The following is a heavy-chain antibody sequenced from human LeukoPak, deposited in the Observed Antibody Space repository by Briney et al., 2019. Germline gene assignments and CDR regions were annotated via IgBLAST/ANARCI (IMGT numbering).Heavy chain of an antibody. CDR2: IYYSGST. D-gene: IGHD3-9*01. CDR1: GGSISSGGYY. CDR3: ARVEMRTSRAYYDILTGYSHNDAFDI. Sequence: SETLSLTCTVSGGSISSGGYYWSWIRQHPGKGLEWIGYIYYSGSTYYNPSLKSRVTTSVDTSKNQFSLKLSSVTAADTAVYYCARVEMRTSRAYYDILTGYSHNDAFDIWGQGTMVTVSS. V-gene: IGHV4-31*03. J-gene: IGHJ3*02.